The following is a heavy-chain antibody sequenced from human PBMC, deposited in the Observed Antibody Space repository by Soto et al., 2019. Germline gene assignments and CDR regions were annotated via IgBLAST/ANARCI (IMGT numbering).Heavy chain of an antibody. D-gene: IGHD1-26*01. CDR2: IDPSDSYT. J-gene: IGHJ3*02. CDR3: ARHPGGKGGNAFDI. CDR1: AYIFTSYW. Sequence: ESLRISCKGCAYIFTSYWISWVRQLLGKGLEWMGRIDPSDSYTNYSPSFQGHVTISADKSISTAYLQWSSLKASDTAMYYCARHPGGKGGNAFDIWGQGTMVTVSS. V-gene: IGHV5-10-1*01.